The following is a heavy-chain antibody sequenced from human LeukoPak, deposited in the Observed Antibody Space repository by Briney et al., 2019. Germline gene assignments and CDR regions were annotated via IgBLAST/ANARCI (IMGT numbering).Heavy chain of an antibody. V-gene: IGHV1-18*04. Sequence: ASVKVSCKASGYTFTGYYMHWVRQAPGQGLEWMGWISAYNGNTNYAQKLQGRVTMTTDTSTSTAYMELRSLRSDDTAVYYCARVRDSSSSYYYYYYMDVWGKGTTVTVSS. CDR3: ARVRDSSSSYYYYYYMDV. CDR1: GYTFTGYY. J-gene: IGHJ6*03. D-gene: IGHD6-6*01. CDR2: ISAYNGNT.